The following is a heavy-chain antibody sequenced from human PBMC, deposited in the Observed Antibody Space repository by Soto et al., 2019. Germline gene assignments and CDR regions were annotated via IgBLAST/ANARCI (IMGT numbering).Heavy chain of an antibody. Sequence: GASVKVSCKASGGTFSSYAISWVRQAPGQGLEWMGGIIPIFGTANYAQKFQGRVTITADESTSTAYMELSSLRSEDTAVYYCARESTELVYYYGMDVWGQGTTVTVSS. J-gene: IGHJ6*02. CDR2: IIPIFGTA. D-gene: IGHD6-13*01. V-gene: IGHV1-69*13. CDR1: GGTFSSYA. CDR3: ARESTELVYYYGMDV.